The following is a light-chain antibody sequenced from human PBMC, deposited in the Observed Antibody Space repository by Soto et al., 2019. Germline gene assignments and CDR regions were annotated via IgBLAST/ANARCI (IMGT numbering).Light chain of an antibody. V-gene: IGKV3-20*01. J-gene: IGKJ1*01. CDR2: GVS. CDR1: QSVSSSY. CDR3: QQYGTSPPRT. Sequence: ELVLPQSPGTMSLSPGARAPLSGRARQSVSSSYLAWYQQKPGQAPRLLIYGVSSRATGIPDRFSGRGSGTDFTLTIRRLEPEDLAVYDCQQYGTSPPRTVGQGTKVDIK.